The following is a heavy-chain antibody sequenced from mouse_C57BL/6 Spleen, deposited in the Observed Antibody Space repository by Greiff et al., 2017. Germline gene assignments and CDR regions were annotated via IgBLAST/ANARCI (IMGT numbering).Heavy chain of an antibody. Sequence: EVHLVESGEGLVKPGGSLKLSCAASGFTFSSYAMSWVRQTPEKRLEWVAYISSGGDYIYYADTVKGRFTISRDNARNTLYLQMSSLKSEDTAMYYCTRGGGLRRDYYAMDYWGQGTSVTVSS. CDR3: TRGGGLRRDYYAMDY. CDR1: GFTFSSYA. D-gene: IGHD2-4*01. J-gene: IGHJ4*01. CDR2: ISSGGDYI. V-gene: IGHV5-9-1*02.